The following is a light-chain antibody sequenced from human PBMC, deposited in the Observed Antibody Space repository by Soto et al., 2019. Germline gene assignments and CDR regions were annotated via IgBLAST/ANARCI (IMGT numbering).Light chain of an antibody. J-gene: IGKJ5*01. Sequence: EIVLTQSPDTLSLSPGESATLSCRARQSVSSSYLAWYQQKPGRAPRLLIYGASNRATGIPDRFSGSGSGTDFTLTISRLEPEDFAVFYCQQYDDSITFGQGTRLEI. CDR3: QQYDDSIT. CDR1: QSVSSSY. V-gene: IGKV3-20*01. CDR2: GAS.